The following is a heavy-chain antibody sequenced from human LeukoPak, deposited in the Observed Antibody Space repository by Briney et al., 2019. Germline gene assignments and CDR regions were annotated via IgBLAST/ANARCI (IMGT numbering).Heavy chain of an antibody. CDR1: GYSINSAYY. D-gene: IGHD3-10*01. CDR3: ARLTPGKNWFDP. Sequence: ASETLSLTCTVSGYSINSAYYWGWIRQPPGKGLEWIGTMYHSGITYYNLSLKSRVTTSVDTSKNQFSLKLNSVTAADTAVYYCARLTPGKNWFDPWGHGTLVTVSS. CDR2: MYHSGIT. V-gene: IGHV4-38-2*02. J-gene: IGHJ5*02.